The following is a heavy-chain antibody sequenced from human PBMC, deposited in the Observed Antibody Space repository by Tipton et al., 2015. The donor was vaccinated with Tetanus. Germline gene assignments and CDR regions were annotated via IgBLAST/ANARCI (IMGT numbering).Heavy chain of an antibody. D-gene: IGHD3-3*01. CDR2: IYESGDT. V-gene: IGHV4-39*01. CDR3: ARHQSGYFTPFDY. CDR1: GGSISDSNSY. J-gene: IGHJ4*02. Sequence: TLSLTCTVSGGSISDSNSYWGWIRQSPGKGLEWVGSIYESGDTYYIPSLKSRVTISVDTSTNQFSLTLNSMAAADTGVYYCARHQSGYFTPFDYWGQGKLVTVSS.